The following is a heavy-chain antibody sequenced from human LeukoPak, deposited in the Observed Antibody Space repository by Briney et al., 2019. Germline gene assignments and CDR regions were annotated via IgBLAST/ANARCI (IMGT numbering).Heavy chain of an antibody. V-gene: IGHV3-33*01. CDR3: AREKAEYYESRCHAFGI. CDR2: IWYDGSNK. J-gene: IGHJ3*02. CDR1: GFTFSSYG. D-gene: IGHD3-22*01. Sequence: GGSLRLSCAASGFTFSSYGMHWVRQAPGKGLEWVAVIWYDGSNKYYADSVKGRFTISRDNAKNSLYLQMNSLSAEDTAVYYCAREKAEYYESRCHAFGIWGQGTMVTVSS.